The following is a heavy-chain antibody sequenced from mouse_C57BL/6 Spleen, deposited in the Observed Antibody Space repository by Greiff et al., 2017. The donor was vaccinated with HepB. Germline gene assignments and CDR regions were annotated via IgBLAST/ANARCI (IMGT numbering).Heavy chain of an antibody. J-gene: IGHJ2*01. CDR2: ISYDGSN. CDR1: GYSITSGYY. CDR3: ARARYYFDY. Sequence: DVKLVESGPGLVKPSQSLSLTCSVTGYSITSGYYWNWIRQFPGNKLAWLGFISYDGSNNYNPSLKNRISITRDTSTNQFFLKLNSVTTEDTATYYCARARYYFDYWGQGTTLTVSS. V-gene: IGHV3-6*01.